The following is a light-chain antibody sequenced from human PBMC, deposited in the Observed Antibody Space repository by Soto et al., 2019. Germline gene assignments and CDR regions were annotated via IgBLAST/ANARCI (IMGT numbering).Light chain of an antibody. Sequence: EIVMTQSPATLSVSPGGRVTLSCRASQSISDTIAWYQQKPGQAPRLLIYGASARATGFPARFSGSGSGTDFTLTPSSTQSEDFEVYYCQHYNNWPWTFGQGTKVE. CDR1: QSISDT. J-gene: IGKJ1*01. CDR3: QHYNNWPWT. CDR2: GAS. V-gene: IGKV3-15*01.